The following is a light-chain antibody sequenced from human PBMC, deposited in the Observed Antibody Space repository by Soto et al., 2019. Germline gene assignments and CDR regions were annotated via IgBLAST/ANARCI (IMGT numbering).Light chain of an antibody. CDR3: QQYSSYPLT. CDR2: KAS. Sequence: DIQMTQSPSTLSASVGDRVTITCRASQSISSWLAWYQRKPGKAPNLLIYKASTLESGVPSRFSGSGSGTEFTLTINSLQPDDFASYYCQQYSSYPLTVGGGTKVEIK. J-gene: IGKJ4*01. CDR1: QSISSW. V-gene: IGKV1-5*03.